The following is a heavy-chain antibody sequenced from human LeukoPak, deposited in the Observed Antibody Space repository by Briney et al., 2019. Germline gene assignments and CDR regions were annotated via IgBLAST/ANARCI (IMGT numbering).Heavy chain of an antibody. Sequence: PSETLSLTCTVSGYSISSGYYWGWIRQPPGKGLEWIGSIYHSGSTNYNPSLKSRVTISVDTSKNQFSLKLSSVTAADTAVYYCARGRYSSSWWSTNHESFDPWGQGTLVTVSS. D-gene: IGHD6-13*01. CDR1: GYSISSGYY. CDR2: IYHSGST. V-gene: IGHV4-38-2*02. CDR3: ARGRYSSSWWSTNHESFDP. J-gene: IGHJ5*02.